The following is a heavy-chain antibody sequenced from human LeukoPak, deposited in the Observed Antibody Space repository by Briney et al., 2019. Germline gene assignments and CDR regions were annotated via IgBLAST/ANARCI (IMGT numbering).Heavy chain of an antibody. CDR2: ISSSGSTV. CDR3: ARVASSGWYLSVLKIFDY. CDR1: GFTFSSNE. V-gene: IGHV3-48*03. Sequence: GGSLRLSCAASGFTFSSNEMNWVRQAPGKGLEWVSYISSSGSTVFYADSVKGRFTISRDNAKNSLYLQMNSLRAEDTAVYYCARVASSGWYLSVLKIFDYWGQGTLVTVSS. J-gene: IGHJ4*02. D-gene: IGHD6-19*01.